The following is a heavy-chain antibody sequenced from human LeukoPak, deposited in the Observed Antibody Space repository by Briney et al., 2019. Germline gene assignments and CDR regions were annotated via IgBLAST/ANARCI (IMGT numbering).Heavy chain of an antibody. Sequence: SETLSLTCAVYGGSFSGYYWSWIRQPPGKGLEWIGEINHSGSTNYNPSLKSRVTISVDTSKNQFSLKLSSVTAADTAVYYCARDRPLGYCSGGSCWFYYYGMDVWGQGTTVTVSS. CDR3: ARDRPLGYCSGGSCWFYYYGMDV. CDR1: GGSFSGYY. V-gene: IGHV4-34*01. J-gene: IGHJ6*02. D-gene: IGHD2-15*01. CDR2: INHSGST.